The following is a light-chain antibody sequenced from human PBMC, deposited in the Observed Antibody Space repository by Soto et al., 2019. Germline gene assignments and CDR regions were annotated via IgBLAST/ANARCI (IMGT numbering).Light chain of an antibody. J-gene: IGLJ1*01. V-gene: IGLV2-14*03. Sequence: QSVLTQPASLSGSPGQSITISCSGTSSDVGAYIFVSWYQQHPGKAPKLMIYDIINRPSGVSNRFSGSKSGNTASLTISGLQAEDEADYYCVSFTTSRSYVFGTGTKVTVL. CDR2: DII. CDR3: VSFTTSRSYV. CDR1: SSDVGAYIF.